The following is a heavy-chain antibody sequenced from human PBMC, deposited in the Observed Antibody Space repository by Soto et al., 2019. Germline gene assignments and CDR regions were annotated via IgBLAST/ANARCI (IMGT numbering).Heavy chain of an antibody. J-gene: IGHJ6*02. CDR1: GGTFSSYA. V-gene: IGHV1-69*06. Sequence: SVKVSCKASGGTFSSYAISWVRQAPGQGLEWMGGIIPIFGTANYAQKFQGRVTITADKSTSTAYMELSSLRSEDTAVYYCARDGRDDFWTGWGMDVWGQGTTVTVPS. D-gene: IGHD3-3*01. CDR2: IIPIFGTA. CDR3: ARDGRDDFWTGWGMDV.